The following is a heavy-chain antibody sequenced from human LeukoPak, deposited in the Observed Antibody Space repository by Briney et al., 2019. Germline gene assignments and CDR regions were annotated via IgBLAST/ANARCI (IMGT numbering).Heavy chain of an antibody. J-gene: IGHJ5*02. Sequence: SETLSLTCTVSGGSISNNYWSWIRQPPGKGLEWIGYIYYSGSTIYNPSLKSRVTISLDTSRNLVSLKLSSVTAADTAVYYCARLGVVTATLDPWGQGTLVTVSS. V-gene: IGHV4-59*08. CDR1: GGSISNNY. CDR2: IYYSGST. CDR3: ARLGVVTATLDP. D-gene: IGHD4-23*01.